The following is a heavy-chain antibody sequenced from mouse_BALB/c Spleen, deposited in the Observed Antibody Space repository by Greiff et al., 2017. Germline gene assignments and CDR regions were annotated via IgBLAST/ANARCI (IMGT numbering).Heavy chain of an antibody. Sequence: VQLQQSGTVLARPGASVKMSCKASGYTLTSYWMHWVKQRPGQGLEWIGAIYPGNSDTSYNQKFKGKAKLTAVTSTSTAYMELSSLTNEDSAVYYCTIVRAPYYYAMDYWGQGTSVTVSS. CDR2: IYPGNSDT. CDR3: TIVRAPYYYAMDY. J-gene: IGHJ4*01. CDR1: GYTLTSYW. D-gene: IGHD6-2*01. V-gene: IGHV1-5*01.